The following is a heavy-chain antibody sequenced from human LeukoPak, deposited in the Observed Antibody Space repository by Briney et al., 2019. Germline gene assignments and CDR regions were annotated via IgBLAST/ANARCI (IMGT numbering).Heavy chain of an antibody. D-gene: IGHD5-18*01. V-gene: IGHV1-69*13. J-gene: IGHJ4*02. CDR1: GGTFSSYA. CDR2: IIPIFGTA. Sequence: SVKVSCKASGGTFSSYAISWVRRAPGQGLEWMGGIIPIFGTANYAQKFQGRVTITADESTSTAYMELSSLRAEDTAVYYCARVMRWDHSYGYKGPFDYRGQGTLVTVSS. CDR3: ARVMRWDHSYGYKGPFDY.